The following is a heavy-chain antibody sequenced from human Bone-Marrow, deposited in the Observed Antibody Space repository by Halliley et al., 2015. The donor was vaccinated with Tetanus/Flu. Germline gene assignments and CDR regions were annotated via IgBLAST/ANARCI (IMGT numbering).Heavy chain of an antibody. Sequence: YIYYSGSTYYNPSLKSRLTISVDTSKNQFSLKLNSVTAADTAVYYCARGVVPAASYYATYNWFDPWGQGTLVTVSS. CDR3: ARGVVPAASYYATYNWFDP. D-gene: IGHD2-2*01. J-gene: IGHJ5*02. V-gene: IGHV4-30-4*01. CDR2: IYYSGST.